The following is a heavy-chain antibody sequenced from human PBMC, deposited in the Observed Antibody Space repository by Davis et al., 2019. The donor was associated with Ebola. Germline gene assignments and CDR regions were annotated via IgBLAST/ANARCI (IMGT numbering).Heavy chain of an antibody. CDR2: IKQDGSEK. D-gene: IGHD3-22*01. Sequence: GGSLRLSCAASGFTFSSYWMSRVRQAPGKGLEWVANIKQDGSEKYYVDSVKGRFTISRDNAKNSLYLQMNSLRAEDTAVYYCARAGITMIVVVTLWGQGTLVTVSS. CDR1: GFTFSSYW. CDR3: ARAGITMIVVVTL. J-gene: IGHJ4*02. V-gene: IGHV3-7*01.